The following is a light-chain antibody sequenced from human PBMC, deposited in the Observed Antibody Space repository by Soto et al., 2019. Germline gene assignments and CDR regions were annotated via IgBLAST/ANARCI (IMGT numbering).Light chain of an antibody. CDR3: QQYNNWPPLT. CDR1: QSVSST. V-gene: IGKV3-15*01. Sequence: EIVMTQSPATLSVSPGERATLSCRASQSVSSTLAWYQQKPGQAPRLLIYGASTRATGITARFSGSGSGTAFTLTISSLQSEDFAVYYCQQYNNWPPLTFGGGTKVEIK. J-gene: IGKJ4*01. CDR2: GAS.